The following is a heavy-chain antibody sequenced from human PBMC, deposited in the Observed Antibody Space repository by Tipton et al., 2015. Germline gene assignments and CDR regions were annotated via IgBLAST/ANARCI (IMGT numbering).Heavy chain of an antibody. Sequence: SLRLPCAASGFTFSSYGIHWVRQAPGKGLEWVAVIWSDGSNKFYADSVKGRFTISRDTSMNTLYLQMNSLRAEDTAVYYCARDPSDFWSGYNAGMDVWGQGTTVTVSS. CDR1: GFTFSSYG. D-gene: IGHD3-3*01. J-gene: IGHJ6*02. CDR2: IWSDGSNK. CDR3: ARDPSDFWSGYNAGMDV. V-gene: IGHV3-33*01.